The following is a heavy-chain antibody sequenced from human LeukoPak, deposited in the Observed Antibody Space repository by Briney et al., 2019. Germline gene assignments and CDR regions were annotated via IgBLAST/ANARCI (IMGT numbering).Heavy chain of an antibody. J-gene: IGHJ4*02. CDR3: VGRPWNFDY. V-gene: IGHV3-15*01. CDR2: VKSKNDGGST. CDR1: GFTFSHTW. D-gene: IGHD1-1*01. Sequence: GGSLRLSCAASGFTFSHTWISWVRQAPGKGLEWVGRVKSKNDGGSTDYAAPVKGRFFISRDDSRGTLSLEMNSLKIEDTAVYFCVGRPWNFDYGGGGTLVTVSS.